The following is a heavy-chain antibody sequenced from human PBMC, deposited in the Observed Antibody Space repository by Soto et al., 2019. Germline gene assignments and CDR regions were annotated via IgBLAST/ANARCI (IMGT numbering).Heavy chain of an antibody. CDR1: GYNFNTYG. CDR3: ARDRDYSHTDADIDY. J-gene: IGHJ4*02. CDR2: ISGYNGYT. D-gene: IGHD3-16*01. V-gene: IGHV1-18*01. Sequence: QVQLMQSGAEVRRPGTSMRISCTTSGYNFNTYGIIWVRQAPGQGLEWMGGISGYNGYTKYAQNFEDRVTLSTDPSTSTAFLELRNLRSGDTALYFCARDRDYSHTDADIDYWGQGPLVTVSS.